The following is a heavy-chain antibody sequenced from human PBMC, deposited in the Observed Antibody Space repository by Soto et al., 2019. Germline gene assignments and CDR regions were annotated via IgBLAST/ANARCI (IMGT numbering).Heavy chain of an antibody. D-gene: IGHD6-6*01. J-gene: IGHJ5*02. V-gene: IGHV4-61*08. CDR3: ARDPQLAARRRYNWFDP. CDR1: GASVSSGAYY. Sequence: QVQLQESGPGLVKPSETLSLSCTVSGASVSSGAYYWSWLRQPPGKGLEWIASIHPSGSTYYNPSLKSRVTISVDKSKNQFSLKLSSVTAADTAVYYCARDPQLAARRRYNWFDPWGQGTLVTVSS. CDR2: IHPSGST.